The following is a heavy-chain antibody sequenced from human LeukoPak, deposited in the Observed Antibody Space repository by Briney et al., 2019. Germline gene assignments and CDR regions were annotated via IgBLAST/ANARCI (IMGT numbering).Heavy chain of an antibody. CDR3: AREGARSSGYYYYYYMDV. CDR2: ISSSGSTI. J-gene: IGHJ6*03. CDR1: GFTFSDYY. D-gene: IGHD3-22*01. V-gene: IGHV3-11*04. Sequence: GGSLRLSCAASGFTFSDYYMSWIRQAPGKGLEWVSYISSSGSTIYYADSVKGRFTISRDNAKNSLYLQMNSLRAEDTAVYYCAREGARSSGYYYYYYMDVWGKGTTVTVSS.